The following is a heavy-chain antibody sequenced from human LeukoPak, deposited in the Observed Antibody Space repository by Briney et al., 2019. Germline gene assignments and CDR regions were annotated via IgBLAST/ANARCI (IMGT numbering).Heavy chain of an antibody. J-gene: IGHJ4*02. V-gene: IGHV3-30*02. Sequence: GGSLRLSCAASGFTFNSYGMHWVRQAPGKGLEWVTFIQFDGSNEYFGDSVKGRFTIPRDNFKNTLYLQMNSLRAEDTAVYYCARDRAGYSYGELDYWGQGTLVTVSS. CDR1: GFTFNSYG. D-gene: IGHD5-18*01. CDR3: ARDRAGYSYGELDY. CDR2: IQFDGSNE.